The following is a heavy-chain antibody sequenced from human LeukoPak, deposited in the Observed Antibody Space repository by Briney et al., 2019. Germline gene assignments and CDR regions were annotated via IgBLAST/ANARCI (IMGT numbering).Heavy chain of an antibody. CDR1: GFTFSSYA. CDR2: ISFDGAAT. CDR3: AKLVESATNY. D-gene: IGHD5-24*01. J-gene: IGHJ4*02. V-gene: IGHV3-23*01. Sequence: GGSLRLSCVASGFTFSSYAMTWVRQAPGKGLEWVSAISFDGAATYYADSVKGRFTISRDNSKNTLYLQMNSLRAEDTALYYCAKLVESATNYWGQGTLVTVSS.